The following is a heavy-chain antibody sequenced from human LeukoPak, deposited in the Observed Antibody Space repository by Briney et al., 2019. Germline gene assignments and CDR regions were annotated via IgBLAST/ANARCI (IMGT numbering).Heavy chain of an antibody. Sequence: GGSLRLSCAASGFTLSSYWMHWVRQPPGKGLEWVANIKADGSEKYYVDSVKGRFTISRDDAKRTVDLQMDNLRAEDTAIYYCAYRNNFEYWGQGALVTVSS. V-gene: IGHV3-7*05. CDR2: IKADGSEK. CDR3: AYRNNFEY. J-gene: IGHJ4*02. D-gene: IGHD1-26*01. CDR1: GFTLSSYW.